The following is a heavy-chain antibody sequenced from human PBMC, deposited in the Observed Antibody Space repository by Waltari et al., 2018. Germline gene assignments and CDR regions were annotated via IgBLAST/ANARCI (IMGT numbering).Heavy chain of an antibody. J-gene: IGHJ3*02. V-gene: IGHV4-59*01. CDR1: GDSLGTTY. CDR2: VQSSGST. D-gene: IGHD1-7*01. CDR3: ARALWRVGTRGDFFDI. Sequence: QVQLRESGPGLVKSSETLSLTCSVSGDSLGTTYWRWIRQSPGKGLEWIGYVQSSGSTDYNPSFSGRVTMSADASKNQFSLTLKSLTAADTATYFCARALWRVGTRGDFFDIWGRGTTVTVS.